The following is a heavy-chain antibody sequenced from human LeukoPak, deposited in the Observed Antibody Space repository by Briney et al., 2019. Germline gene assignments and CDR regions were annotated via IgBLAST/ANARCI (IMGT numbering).Heavy chain of an antibody. CDR2: IYYNGAT. CDR3: AVEVRESVSLVNGDC. Sequence: SETLSLTCTVSGDSIRSNNCYWGWIRQPPGKGLEWIGTIYYNGATQYNPSLRSRVTMSVDTSRNQFSLKLTSVTAADTAVYYCAVEVRESVSLVNGDCWGQGTLVTVSS. J-gene: IGHJ4*02. CDR1: GDSIRSNNCY. D-gene: IGHD3-10*01. V-gene: IGHV4-39*07.